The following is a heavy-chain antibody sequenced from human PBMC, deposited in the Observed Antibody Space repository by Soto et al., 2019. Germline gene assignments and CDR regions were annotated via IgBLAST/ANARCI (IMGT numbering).Heavy chain of an antibody. D-gene: IGHD2-15*01. CDR1: GYSVSSSDYY. CDR3: ARDRLVALGGMDV. Sequence: PSETLSLTCSVSGYSVSSSDYYWAWIRQPPGKGLEWIGSMLYSGLTYYNPSLKSRVTLSVDTSKNQFSVRLNSVTASDTAVYYCARDRLVALGGMDVWGQGTTVTVSS. J-gene: IGHJ6*02. CDR2: MLYSGLT. V-gene: IGHV4-39*02.